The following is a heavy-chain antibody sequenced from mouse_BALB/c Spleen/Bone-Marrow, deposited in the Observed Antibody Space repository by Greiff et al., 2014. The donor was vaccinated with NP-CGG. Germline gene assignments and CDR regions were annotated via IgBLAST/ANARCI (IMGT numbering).Heavy chain of an antibody. CDR1: GYTFTSYY. V-gene: IGHV1S56*01. Sequence: VQLQQSGPELVKPGASVKTSCKASGYTFTSYYIHWVKQRPGQGLEWIGWIYPGDGSTRYNEKFKGKTTLTADKSSSTAYMLLSSLTSEDSAIYFCARGDYYYGSSRAWFAYWGQGTLVTVSA. J-gene: IGHJ3*01. CDR2: IYPGDGST. CDR3: ARGDYYYGSSRAWFAY. D-gene: IGHD1-1*01.